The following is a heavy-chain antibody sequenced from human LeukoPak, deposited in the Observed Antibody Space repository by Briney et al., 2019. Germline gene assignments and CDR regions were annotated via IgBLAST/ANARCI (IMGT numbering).Heavy chain of an antibody. Sequence: PGGSLRLSCAASGLTFSNFYMNWVRQAPGKGLEWVGRIKSKTEGGTTDFAAPVKGRFTISRDDSENTLYLQMNSLKIEDTAVYYCSYGANFYFDVWGRGTLVTVAS. V-gene: IGHV3-15*07. D-gene: IGHD4/OR15-4a*01. CDR1: GLTFSNFY. J-gene: IGHJ2*01. CDR2: IKSKTEGGTT. CDR3: SYGANFYFDV.